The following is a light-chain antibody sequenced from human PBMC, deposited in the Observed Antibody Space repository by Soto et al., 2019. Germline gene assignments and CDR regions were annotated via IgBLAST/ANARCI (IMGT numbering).Light chain of an antibody. V-gene: IGKV3D-20*01. CDR2: DAS. CDR1: QTVSSSY. CDR3: QQYDNSAPLS. Sequence: EIVLTQSPATLSLSPGERATLSCGASQTVSSSYVAWYQQKPGLAPRLLIYDASSRATGIPDRFSGSGSGTDFTLTIGRPEPEDFAVYYCQQYDNSAPLSFGGGTKVEIK. J-gene: IGKJ4*01.